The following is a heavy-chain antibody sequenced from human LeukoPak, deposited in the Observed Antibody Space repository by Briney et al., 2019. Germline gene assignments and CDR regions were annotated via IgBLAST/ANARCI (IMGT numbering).Heavy chain of an antibody. D-gene: IGHD3-10*01. CDR3: ARFYGSGSYSPRGDYYYYMDV. CDR2: IYTSGIT. CDR1: GGSISSYY. Sequence: PSETLSLTCTVSGGSISSYYWSWIRQPAGKGLESIGRIYTSGITNYNPSLKSRVTMSVDTSKNQFSLKLTSVTAADTAVYYCARFYGSGSYSPRGDYYYYMDVWGKGTTVTISS. V-gene: IGHV4-4*07. J-gene: IGHJ6*03.